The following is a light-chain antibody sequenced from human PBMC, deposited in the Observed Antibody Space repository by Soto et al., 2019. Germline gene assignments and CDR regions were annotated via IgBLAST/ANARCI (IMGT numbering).Light chain of an antibody. J-gene: IGKJ1*01. CDR1: QSVSSSY. Sequence: EIVMTQSPATLSVSPGERATLSCRASQSVSSSYLAWYQQKPGQAPRLLIYGASTRATGIPARLRGRGSGTVFTLTISRLKYEDFAVYYCQQYNNWLRTFGQGTKV. CDR2: GAS. CDR3: QQYNNWLRT. V-gene: IGKV3-15*01.